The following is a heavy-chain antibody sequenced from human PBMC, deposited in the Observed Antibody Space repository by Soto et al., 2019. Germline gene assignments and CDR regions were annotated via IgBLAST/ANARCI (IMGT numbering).Heavy chain of an antibody. V-gene: IGHV1-24*01. CDR3: AAGGTRWLHSPFDY. Sequence: QVQLLQSGAKVKKPGASVKVSCKVSGHTLTELSMHWVRQAPGRGLEWMGGFDPEDGETIFAQKFQGRVTMTEDTSTDSTYMVLTSLRSEDTAVYYCAAGGTRWLHSPFDYWGQGTLVTISS. J-gene: IGHJ4*02. D-gene: IGHD1-1*01. CDR1: GHTLTELS. CDR2: FDPEDGET.